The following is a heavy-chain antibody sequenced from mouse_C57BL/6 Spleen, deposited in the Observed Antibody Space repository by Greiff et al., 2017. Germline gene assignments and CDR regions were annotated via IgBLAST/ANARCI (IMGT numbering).Heavy chain of an antibody. CDR1: GYTFTDYY. V-gene: IGHV1-26*01. CDR2: INPNNGGT. CDR3: ARRDYGTGFDY. J-gene: IGHJ2*01. D-gene: IGHD1-1*01. Sequence: VQLQQSGPELVKPGASVKISCKASGYTFTDYYMNWVKQSHGKSLEWIGDINPNNGGTSYNQKFKGKATLTVDKSSSTAYMELRSLTSEDSAVYYCARRDYGTGFDYWGQGTTLTVSS.